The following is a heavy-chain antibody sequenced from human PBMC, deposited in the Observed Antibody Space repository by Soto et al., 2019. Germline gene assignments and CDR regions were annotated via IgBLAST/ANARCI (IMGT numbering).Heavy chain of an antibody. D-gene: IGHD1-26*01. CDR1: GFTFDDYA. J-gene: IGHJ4*02. CDR2: ISWNGGEI. CDR3: AMSTGSFHADFDF. Sequence: EVELVESGGGLVQPGRSLRLSCVASGFTFDDYAMHWVRQAPGKGLEWVSGISWNGGEIDYADSIKGRFTISRDNGENSLFLQMDSLRAEDTAVYYCAMSTGSFHADFDFWGQGTHVTVSS. V-gene: IGHV3-9*01.